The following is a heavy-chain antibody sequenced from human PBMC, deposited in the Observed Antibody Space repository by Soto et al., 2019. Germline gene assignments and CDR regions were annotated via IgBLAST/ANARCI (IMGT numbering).Heavy chain of an antibody. CDR3: GSVRPSGYVLS. Sequence: SETLSVTCTVSGGSLSSYYWTWIRQSPGKGLEWIGYVYFSGNTNYNPSLKSRVTISIDTSKNQFSLRLASVTAADTAFYYCGSVRPSGYVLSWGQGTLVTVSS. CDR1: GGSLSSYY. V-gene: IGHV4-59*01. CDR2: VYFSGNT. D-gene: IGHD6-25*01. J-gene: IGHJ5*02.